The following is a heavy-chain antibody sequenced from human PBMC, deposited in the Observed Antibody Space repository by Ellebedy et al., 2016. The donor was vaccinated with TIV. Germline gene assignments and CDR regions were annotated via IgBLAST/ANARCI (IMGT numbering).Heavy chain of an antibody. CDR1: GFSVSSNY. V-gene: IGHV3-66*01. CDR3: ARDRVLWFGELCQSCYYGMDV. Sequence: PGGSLRLSCAASGFSVSSNYMSWVRQAPGKGPEWVSVINSGGNTYYAESVKGRFTISRANSKNTVYLQMNSLRAEDSAVYYCARDRVLWFGELCQSCYYGMDVWGQGTTVIVSS. J-gene: IGHJ6*02. CDR2: INSGGNT. D-gene: IGHD3-10*01.